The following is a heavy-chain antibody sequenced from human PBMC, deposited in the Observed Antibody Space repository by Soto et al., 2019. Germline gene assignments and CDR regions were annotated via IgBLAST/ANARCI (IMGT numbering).Heavy chain of an antibody. V-gene: IGHV3-74*01. CDR1: GVTISGDW. J-gene: IGHJ5*02. CDR2: INGDGSRT. D-gene: IGHD2-15*01. CDR3: ARACCREQNWFDP. Sequence: EVQLVESGGDLVQPGGSLRLSCAASGVTISGDWMNWVRQAPGKGLEWVSRINGDGSRTNYADSVSGRFTISRDNARNTVHLQMNSLSVEDTAVYYCARACCREQNWFDPWGQGTLVTVSS.